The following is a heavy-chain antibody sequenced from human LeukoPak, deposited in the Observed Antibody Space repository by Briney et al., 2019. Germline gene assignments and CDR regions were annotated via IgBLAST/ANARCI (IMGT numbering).Heavy chain of an antibody. J-gene: IGHJ4*02. CDR2: INPNSSGT. CDR3: ARVYAYYDRSGYFDY. D-gene: IGHD3-22*01. Sequence: GASVKVSCKASGYTLTRYYMHWVRQAPGQGLEWMGWINPNSSGTNYAQKFQGRVTMTRDTSISTAYMELSRLRSDDTAAYYCARVYAYYDRSGYFDYWGQGTLVTVSS. CDR1: GYTLTRYY. V-gene: IGHV1-2*02.